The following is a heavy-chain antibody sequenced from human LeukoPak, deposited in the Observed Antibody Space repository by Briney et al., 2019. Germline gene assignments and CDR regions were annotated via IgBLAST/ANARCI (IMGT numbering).Heavy chain of an antibody. CDR1: GVTFSSYA. CDR3: ATTWGSSGSFDY. V-gene: IGHV3-23*01. CDR2: ISVSGGST. Sequence: GGSLRLSCAASGVTFSSYAMSWVRQAPGQGLEWVSAISVSGGSTYYADSVKGRFTISRDNSKNTLYLQMNSLRAEDTAVYYCATTWGSSGSFDYWGKGTLVTVSS. D-gene: IGHD6-19*01. J-gene: IGHJ4*02.